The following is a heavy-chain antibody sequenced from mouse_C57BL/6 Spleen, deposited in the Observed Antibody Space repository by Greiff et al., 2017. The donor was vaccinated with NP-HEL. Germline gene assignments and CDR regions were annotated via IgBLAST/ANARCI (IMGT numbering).Heavy chain of an antibody. D-gene: IGHD2-5*01. CDR1: GFNIKDDY. CDR3: TTDYSKCDY. J-gene: IGHJ2*01. Sequence: VQLQQSGAELVRPGASVKLSCTASGFNIKDDYMHWVKQRPEQGLEWIGWIDPENGDTEYASKFQGKATITADTSSNTAYLQLSSLTSEDTAVYYCTTDYSKCDYWGQGTTLTVSS. CDR2: IDPENGDT. V-gene: IGHV14-4*01.